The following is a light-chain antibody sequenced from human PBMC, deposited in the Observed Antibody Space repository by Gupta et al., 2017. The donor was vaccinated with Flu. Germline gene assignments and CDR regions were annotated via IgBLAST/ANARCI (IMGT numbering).Light chain of an antibody. CDR3: QTWTGSTGV. J-gene: IGLJ3*02. Sequence: TCSGDKLGNNFVSWYQHKPGQSPLLVIYQDSKRPSGTPDRFSGSNSGNTATLTISGTQAMDEADFYCQTWTGSTGVFGGGTKLTVL. CDR1: KLGNNF. V-gene: IGLV3-1*01. CDR2: QDS.